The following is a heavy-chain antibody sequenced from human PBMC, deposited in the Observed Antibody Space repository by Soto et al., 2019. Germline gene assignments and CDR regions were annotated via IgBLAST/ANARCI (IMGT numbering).Heavy chain of an antibody. CDR2: ISYDGSNK. CDR1: GFTFSSYG. D-gene: IGHD6-13*01. CDR3: AKDMYRYSSSWYPPFDY. Sequence: GGSLRLSCAASGFTFSSYGMHWVRQAPGKGLEWVAVISYDGSNKYYADSVKGRFTISRDNSKNTLYLQMNSLRAEDTAVYYCAKDMYRYSSSWYPPFDYWGQGTLVTVSS. J-gene: IGHJ4*02. V-gene: IGHV3-30*18.